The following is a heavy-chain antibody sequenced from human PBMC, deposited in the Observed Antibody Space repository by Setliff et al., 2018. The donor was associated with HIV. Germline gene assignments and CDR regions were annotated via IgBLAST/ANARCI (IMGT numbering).Heavy chain of an antibody. CDR2: ISYVGSNR. D-gene: IGHD3-9*01. J-gene: IGHJ6*03. CDR3: ARDPSAEILTGYKSYYYYMDV. Sequence: PGGSLRLSCAASGITFSSHGMHWVRQAPGKGLEWVAVISYVGSNRYYADSVKGRFTISRDNSKNTLCLQMNSLRAEDTAVYYCARDPSAEILTGYKSYYYYMDVWGKGTTVTVSS. V-gene: IGHV3-30*01. CDR1: GITFSSHG.